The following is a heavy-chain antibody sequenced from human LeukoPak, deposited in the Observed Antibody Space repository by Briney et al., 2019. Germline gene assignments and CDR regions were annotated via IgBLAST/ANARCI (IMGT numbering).Heavy chain of an antibody. J-gene: IGHJ4*02. Sequence: ASVKVSCKASGYTFTGYYMHWVRQAPGQGLEWMGWINPNSGGTNYAQKFQGRVTMTRDTSISTAYMELSSLRSEDTAVYYCARLPSGFKYYYDSSGLGYYFDYWGQGTLVTVSS. CDR3: ARLPSGFKYYYDSSGLGYYFDY. V-gene: IGHV1-2*02. D-gene: IGHD3-22*01. CDR1: GYTFTGYY. CDR2: INPNSGGT.